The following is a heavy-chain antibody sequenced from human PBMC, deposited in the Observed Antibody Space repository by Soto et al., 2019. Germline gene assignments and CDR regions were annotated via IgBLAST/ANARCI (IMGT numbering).Heavy chain of an antibody. D-gene: IGHD3-3*01. CDR3: ASVGTEEYDFWGRGMDV. CDR1: GLTFSRYN. CDR2: ISYDVTNK. J-gene: IGHJ6*02. V-gene: IGHV3-30-3*01. Sequence: QVQLLESGGDGVHPGRSLRLSRAASGLTFSRYNMHWVRKAPGKGLEWVAVISYDVTNKYYSDFVNGRFTISRDNSKNTLYLQIHSLRPEDTAVYYCASVGTEEYDFWGRGMDVWVQGTTVTVSS.